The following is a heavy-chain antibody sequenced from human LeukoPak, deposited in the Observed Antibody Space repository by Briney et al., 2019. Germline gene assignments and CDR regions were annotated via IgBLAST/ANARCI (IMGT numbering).Heavy chain of an antibody. J-gene: IGHJ6*02. D-gene: IGHD2/OR15-2a*01. CDR1: GFTFDNYA. CDR3: AKNMGPEYYYGMDV. Sequence: GGSLRLSCAASGFTFDNYAMSWVRQTPGKGLEWVSGIGGSGDDTSYADSVRGRFTISRDNSKSTLYLQMNSLRAEDTAIYYCAKNMGPEYYYGMDVWGQGTTVTVSS. V-gene: IGHV3-23*01. CDR2: IGGSGDDT.